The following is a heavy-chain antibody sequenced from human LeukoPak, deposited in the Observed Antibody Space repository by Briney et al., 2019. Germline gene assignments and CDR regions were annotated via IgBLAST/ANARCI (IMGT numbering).Heavy chain of an antibody. J-gene: IGHJ4*02. D-gene: IGHD2-15*01. CDR3: ARGHVVVVAATYGY. CDR1: GYTFTGYY. Sequence: ASVKVSCKASGYTFTGYYIHWVRQAPGQGFEWMGWINPNSGGTNYAQKFQGRVTMTRDTSIGTAYMELSRLRSDDTAVYYCARGHVVVVAATYGYWGQGTLVTVSS. V-gene: IGHV1-2*02. CDR2: INPNSGGT.